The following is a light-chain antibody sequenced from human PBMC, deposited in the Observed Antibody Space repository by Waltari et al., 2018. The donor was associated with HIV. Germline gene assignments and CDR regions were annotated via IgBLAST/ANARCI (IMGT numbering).Light chain of an antibody. V-gene: IGLV1-51*01. CDR3: GTWDRGLGAAV. Sequence: QSVFTQPPSVSPAPGKKVTHPRCRTRTNIGHEFVSRYQQIPGAAPKLLIYDNYMRPSGIPSRCSGSMSGTSATLGITGLQTGDEAVYYCGTWDRGLGAAVFGGGTKLTVL. CDR1: RTNIGHEF. J-gene: IGLJ3*02. CDR2: DNY.